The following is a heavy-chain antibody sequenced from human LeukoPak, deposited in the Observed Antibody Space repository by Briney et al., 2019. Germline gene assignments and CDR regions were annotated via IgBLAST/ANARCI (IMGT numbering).Heavy chain of an antibody. J-gene: IGHJ4*02. V-gene: IGHV4-34*01. D-gene: IGHD6-19*01. CDR2: INHSGST. Sequence: SETLSLTCAVYGGSFNDYYWTWIRQSPGKGLEWIGEINHSGSTNYNPSLKSRVTISVDTSKNQFSLKLSSVTAADTAVYYCARRGQWLVLAYWGQGTLVTVSS. CDR1: GGSFNDYY. CDR3: ARRGQWLVLAY.